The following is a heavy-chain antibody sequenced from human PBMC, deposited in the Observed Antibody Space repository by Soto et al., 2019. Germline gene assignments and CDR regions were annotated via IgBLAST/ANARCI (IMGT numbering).Heavy chain of an antibody. CDR3: AKELNGDYVGAFDD. D-gene: IGHD2-21*02. J-gene: IGHJ4*02. Sequence: EAQLLESGGGLVQPGGSLRLSCAGSGLTFSKYAVTWVRQAPGKGLEWVSAISGSGAGTYYADSVRGRFTISRDNTKNVVYLQMNSLRAEDTAIYHCAKELNGDYVGAFDDWGQGTLVTVSS. CDR1: GLTFSKYA. CDR2: ISGSGAGT. V-gene: IGHV3-23*01.